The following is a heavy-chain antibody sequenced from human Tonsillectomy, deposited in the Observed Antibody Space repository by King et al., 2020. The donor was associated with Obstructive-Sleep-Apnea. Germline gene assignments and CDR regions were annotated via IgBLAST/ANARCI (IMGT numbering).Heavy chain of an antibody. CDR3: ARSDYFGSGKFDP. V-gene: IGHV5-51*01. Sequence: VQLVESGTEVKKPGESLKISCKGSGYSFATYWIAWVRQMPGRGLEWVGIGFPGDSDTRYSPSFQGQVTISVDKSLSTASLQWSSLKASDSAMYYCARSDYFGSGKFDPWGQGTLVTVSS. J-gene: IGHJ5*02. D-gene: IGHD3-10*01. CDR2: GFPGDSDT. CDR1: GYSFATYW.